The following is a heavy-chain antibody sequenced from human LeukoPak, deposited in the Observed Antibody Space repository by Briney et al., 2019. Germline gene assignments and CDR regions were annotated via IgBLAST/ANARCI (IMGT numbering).Heavy chain of an antibody. CDR3: ASPYCTNGVCYGYFDY. CDR1: GGFFSGYS. CDR2: INHSGST. Sequence: SETLSLTCAVYGGFFSGYSWSWIRQPPGKGLEWIGEINHSGSTNYNPSLKSRVTISIDTSKNQFSPKLSSVTAADTAVYYCASPYCTNGVCYGYFDYWGQGTLVTASS. V-gene: IGHV4-34*01. D-gene: IGHD2-8*01. J-gene: IGHJ4*02.